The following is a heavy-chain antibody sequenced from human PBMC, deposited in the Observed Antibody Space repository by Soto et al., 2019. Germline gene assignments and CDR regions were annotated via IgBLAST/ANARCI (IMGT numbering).Heavy chain of an antibody. D-gene: IGHD3-3*01. Sequence: GGSLRLSCAASGFTFSSYSMNWVRQAPGKGLEWVSYISSSSSTIYYADSVKGRFTISRDNAKNSLYLQMNSLRAEDTAVYYCARSPNYDFWSGYPNWFDPWGQGTLVTVSS. J-gene: IGHJ5*02. CDR1: GFTFSSYS. CDR2: ISSSSSTI. CDR3: ARSPNYDFWSGYPNWFDP. V-gene: IGHV3-48*01.